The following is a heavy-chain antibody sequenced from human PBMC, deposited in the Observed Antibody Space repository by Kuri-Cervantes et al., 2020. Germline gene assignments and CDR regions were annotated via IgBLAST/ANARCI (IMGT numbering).Heavy chain of an antibody. D-gene: IGHD6-13*01. V-gene: IGHV1-8*01. CDR1: GYTFTSYD. Sequence: ASVKVSCKASGYTFTSYDINWVRQATGQGLEWMGWMNPNSGNTGYAQKFQGRVTMTRNTSISTAYMELSSLRSEDTAVYYCARATSSWNGGRFDPWGQGTLVTVSS. J-gene: IGHJ5*02. CDR2: MNPNSGNT. CDR3: ARATSSWNGGRFDP.